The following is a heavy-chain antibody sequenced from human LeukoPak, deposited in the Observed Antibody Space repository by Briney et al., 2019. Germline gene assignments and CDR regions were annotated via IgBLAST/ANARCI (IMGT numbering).Heavy chain of an antibody. J-gene: IGHJ1*01. V-gene: IGHV4-4*02. D-gene: IGHD1-26*01. CDR1: GGSISSSNW. CDR3: ASRVVGANEEYFQH. Sequence: SGTLSLTCAVSGGSISSSNWWSWVRQPPGKGLEWIGEIYHSGSTNYNPSLKSRVTISVDKSKNQFSLKLSSVTAADTAVYYCASRVVGANEEYFQHWGQGTLVTVSS. CDR2: IYHSGST.